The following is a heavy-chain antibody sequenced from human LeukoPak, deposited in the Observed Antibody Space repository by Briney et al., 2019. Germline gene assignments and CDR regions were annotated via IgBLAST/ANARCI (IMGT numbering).Heavy chain of an antibody. D-gene: IGHD1-1*01. J-gene: IGHJ5*02. CDR1: GYTFTCYY. V-gene: IGHV1-2*02. CDR2: INPNSGGT. Sequence: GASVKVSCKASGYTFTCYYMHWVRQAPGQGLEGMGWINPNSGGTNYAQKFQGRVTMTTDTSISTAYMELSRLRSDDTAVYYCARGPTDWKGGKNWFDPWGQGTLVTVSS. CDR3: ARGPTDWKGGKNWFDP.